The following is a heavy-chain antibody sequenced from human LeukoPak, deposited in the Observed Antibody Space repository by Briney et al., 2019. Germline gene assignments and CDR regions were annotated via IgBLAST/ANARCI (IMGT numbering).Heavy chain of an antibody. D-gene: IGHD6-13*01. Sequence: GGSLRLSCAASGFTLCSNDMLWVRRARGGGGGWVAMIRNHGNDEYHADSLKGRISVSRNNSKNTMYLQMNSLRAEDKAVYYCAIDASWSLDYWGQGTLVTVSP. V-gene: IGHV3-30*02. CDR1: GFTLCSND. CDR2: IRNHGNDE. J-gene: IGHJ4*02. CDR3: AIDASWSLDY.